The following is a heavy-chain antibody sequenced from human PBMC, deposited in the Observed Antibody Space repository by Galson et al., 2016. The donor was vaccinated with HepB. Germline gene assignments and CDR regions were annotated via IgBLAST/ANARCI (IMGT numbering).Heavy chain of an antibody. CDR2: IFYTGST. D-gene: IGHD5-18*01. Sequence: SETLSLTCTVSGDSISSSSFYWSWIRQPPGKGLEWMGYIFYTGSTNYNPSLKSRGTISIDTSKRQFFLQLRSVTAVDAAVYYSASAGEYSFVLGVHFDYWCQGTLVTVTS. CDR3: ASAGEYSFVLGVHFDY. J-gene: IGHJ4*02. V-gene: IGHV4-61*01. CDR1: GDSISSSSFY.